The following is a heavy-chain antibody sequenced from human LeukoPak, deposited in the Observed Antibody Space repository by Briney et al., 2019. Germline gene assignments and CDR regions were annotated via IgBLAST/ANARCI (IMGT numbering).Heavy chain of an antibody. CDR1: GYTFTGYY. CDR2: INPNSGGT. J-gene: IGHJ4*02. V-gene: IGHV1-2*02. Sequence: GASVKVSCKASGYTFTGYYMHWVRQARGQGLEWMGWINPNSGGTNYAQKFQGRVTMTRDTSISTAYMELSRLRSDDTAVYYCARDPPVIVGNYYFDYWGQGTLVTVSS. D-gene: IGHD2-21*01. CDR3: ARDPPVIVGNYYFDY.